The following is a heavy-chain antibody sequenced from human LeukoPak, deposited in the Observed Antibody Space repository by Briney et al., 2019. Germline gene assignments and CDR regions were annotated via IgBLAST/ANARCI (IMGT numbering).Heavy chain of an antibody. D-gene: IGHD6-19*01. CDR3: ARRAVAGTTDP. CDR2: INPSGGST. J-gene: IGHJ5*02. CDR1: RYTFTSYY. Sequence: AAVKVSCKASRYTFTSYYMHWVRQAPGQGLEWMGIINPSGGSTSYAQKFQGRVTMTRDTSTSTVYMELSSLRSEDTAVYYCARRAVAGTTDPWGQGTLVTVSS. V-gene: IGHV1-46*01.